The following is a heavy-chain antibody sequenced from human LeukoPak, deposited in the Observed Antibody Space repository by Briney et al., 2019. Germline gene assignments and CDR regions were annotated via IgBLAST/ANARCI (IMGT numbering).Heavy chain of an antibody. V-gene: IGHV3-23*01. CDR2: ISGSGGST. J-gene: IGHJ4*02. CDR1: GFTFSSYA. Sequence: GGSLRLSCAASGFTFSSYAMSWVRQAPGKGLEWVSAISGSGGSTYYADSVKGRFTISRDNSKNTLYLQMNSLRAEDTAVYYCAKAAAGGYCSGGSCPNFDYWGQGTLVTVSS. CDR3: AKAAAGGYCSGGSCPNFDY. D-gene: IGHD2-15*01.